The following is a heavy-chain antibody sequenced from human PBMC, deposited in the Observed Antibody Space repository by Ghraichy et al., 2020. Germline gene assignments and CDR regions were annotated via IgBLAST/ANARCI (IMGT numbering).Heavy chain of an antibody. J-gene: IGHJ6*03. CDR1: GGSISSSSYY. CDR2: IYYSGST. D-gene: IGHD6-6*01. V-gene: IGHV4-39*01. Sequence: SETLSLTCTVSGGSISSSSYYWGWIRQPPGKGLEWIGSIYYSGSTYYNPSLKSRVTISVDTSKNQFSLKLSSVTAADTAVYYCARGSYYYYYMDVWGKGTTVTVSS. CDR3: ARGSYYYYYMDV.